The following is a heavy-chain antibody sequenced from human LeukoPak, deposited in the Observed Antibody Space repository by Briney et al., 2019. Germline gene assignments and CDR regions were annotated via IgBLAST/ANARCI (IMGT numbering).Heavy chain of an antibody. Sequence: GGSLRLSCVASGFTFGSHSMSWVRQAPTKGLEWVSAISGNSDSIYYADSVKGRFTISRDNAKNSLYLQMNSLRAEDTALYYCAKDFTAMVRGGDYWGQGTLVTVSS. CDR2: ISGNSDSI. CDR1: GFTFGSHS. D-gene: IGHD5-18*01. J-gene: IGHJ4*02. V-gene: IGHV3-23*01. CDR3: AKDFTAMVRGGDY.